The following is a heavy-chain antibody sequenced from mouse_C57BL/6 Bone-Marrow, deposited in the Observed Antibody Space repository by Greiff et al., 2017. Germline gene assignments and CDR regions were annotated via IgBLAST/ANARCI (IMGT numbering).Heavy chain of an antibody. CDR2: IYPGSGST. V-gene: IGHV1-55*01. Sequence: QVQLQQPGAELVKPGASVKMSCKASGYTFTSYWITWVKQRPGQGLEWIGDIYPGSGSTNYNEKFKSKATLTVDTSSSTAYMQLSSLTSEDSAVYYCASGGNSYYGINSLDYWGQGTTLTVSS. CDR3: ASGGNSYYGINSLDY. J-gene: IGHJ2*01. D-gene: IGHD1-1*01. CDR1: GYTFTSYW.